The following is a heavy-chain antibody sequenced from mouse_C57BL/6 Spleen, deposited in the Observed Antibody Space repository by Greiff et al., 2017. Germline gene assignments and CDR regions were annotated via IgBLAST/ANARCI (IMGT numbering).Heavy chain of an antibody. CDR3: AREGHIFLLGDY. Sequence: QVQLQQSGAELVKPGASVKISCKASGYAFSSYWMNWVKQRPGKGLEWIGQIYPGDGDTNYNGKFKGKATLTADKSSSTVYMQLSSLTSEDSAVYFCAREGHIFLLGDYWGQGTTLTVSS. J-gene: IGHJ2*01. CDR1: GYAFSSYW. V-gene: IGHV1-80*01. D-gene: IGHD2-1*01. CDR2: IYPGDGDT.